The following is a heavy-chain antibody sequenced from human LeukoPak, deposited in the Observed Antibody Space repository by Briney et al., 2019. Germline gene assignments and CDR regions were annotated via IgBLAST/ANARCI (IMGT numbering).Heavy chain of an antibody. Sequence: SVKLSCTSSAGTFTSYAISWVRHAPGHGLEWMGMIIPILGIANYAQKFQGRVTITADKSTSTAYMELSSLRSEDTGVYDCARALYYYDSSGYSLGYWGQGTLVSV. CDR3: ARALYYYDSSGYSLGY. CDR1: AGTFTSYA. V-gene: IGHV1-69*04. CDR2: IIPILGIA. D-gene: IGHD3-22*01. J-gene: IGHJ4*02.